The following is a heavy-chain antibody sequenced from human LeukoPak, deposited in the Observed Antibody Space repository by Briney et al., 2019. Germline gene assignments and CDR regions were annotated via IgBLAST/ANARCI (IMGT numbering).Heavy chain of an antibody. J-gene: IGHJ1*01. CDR1: GGSVSTYY. CDR3: ARCSSSAEYFQH. D-gene: IGHD6-13*01. Sequence: KPSETLSLTCTVSGGSVSTYYWSWIRQPAGKGLEWIGRIYISGRTNYNPSLESRVTVSLDTSQNQFSLKLSSVTAADTAVYYCARCSSSAEYFQHWGQGTLVTVSS. V-gene: IGHV4-4*07. CDR2: IYISGRT.